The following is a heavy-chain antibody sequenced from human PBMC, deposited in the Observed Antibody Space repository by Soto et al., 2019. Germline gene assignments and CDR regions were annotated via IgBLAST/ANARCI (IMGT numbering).Heavy chain of an antibody. CDR1: GYTFTSYG. CDR2: ISAYNGNT. CDR3: ARDSIAAAGPGAFVYYYGLDV. Sequence: QVQLVQSGAEVKKPGASVKVSCKASGYTFTSYGISWVRQAPGQGLEWMGWISAYNGNTNYAQKLQGRVTMTPDTSTSTAYMELRSLRSDDTAVYYCARDSIAAAGPGAFVYYYGLDVWGQGTTVTVSS. V-gene: IGHV1-18*04. D-gene: IGHD6-13*01. J-gene: IGHJ6*02.